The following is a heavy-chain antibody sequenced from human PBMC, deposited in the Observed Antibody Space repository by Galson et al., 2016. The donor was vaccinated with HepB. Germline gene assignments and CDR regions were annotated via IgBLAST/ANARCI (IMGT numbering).Heavy chain of an antibody. CDR3: AGEHQLGGLDCDY. V-gene: IGHV3-30*04. D-gene: IGHD3-16*01. J-gene: IGHJ4*02. CDR1: GFTFSSYT. Sequence: SLRLSCAASGFTFSSYTMHWVRQAPGKGLQWVALIFFDGKTERYADSVKGRSTISRDIFKNTVSLQMDSLRAEDTGVYYCAGEHQLGGLDCDYWGQGTLVTVSS. CDR2: IFFDGKTE.